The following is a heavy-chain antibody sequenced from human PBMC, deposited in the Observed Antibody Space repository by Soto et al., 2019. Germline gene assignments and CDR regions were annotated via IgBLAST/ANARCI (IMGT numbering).Heavy chain of an antibody. CDR1: GFTFSTYW. CDR3: ARDGAATVGATSVFDS. CDR2: ITSDGSST. V-gene: IGHV3-74*01. D-gene: IGHD1-26*01. Sequence: EVQLVESGGGLVQPGGSLRLSCAASGFTFSTYWMHWVRQAPGKGLEWVSRITSDGSSTRFAASVEGRFTMSRDNAKNTLYLQMNSLKVDDTAVYYCARDGAATVGATSVFDSWGQGTLVTVSS. J-gene: IGHJ4*02.